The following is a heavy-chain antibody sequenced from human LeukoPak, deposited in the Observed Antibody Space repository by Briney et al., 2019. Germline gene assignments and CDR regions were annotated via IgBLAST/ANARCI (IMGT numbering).Heavy chain of an antibody. CDR1: GFTFSSSW. J-gene: IGHJ4*02. CDR2: ISYDGSNT. V-gene: IGHV3-30*18. CDR3: AKDLGSSTSCDY. Sequence: GGSLRLSCAAPGFTFSSSWMAWVRQAPGKGLEWVAVISYDGSNTYYADSVKGRFTISRDNSRNTLYLQMNSLRAEDTAVYYCAKDLGSSTSCDYWGQGPLVTVSS. D-gene: IGHD2-2*01.